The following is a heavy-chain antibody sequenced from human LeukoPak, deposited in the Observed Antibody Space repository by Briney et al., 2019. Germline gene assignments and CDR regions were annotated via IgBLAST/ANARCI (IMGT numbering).Heavy chain of an antibody. CDR2: ISATTGIT. Sequence: PGGSLRLSCAASGFSFSDYAMSWVRQAPGKGLEWVSGISATTGITYYAESAKGRLTISRDNSKNTLYLQMNRLRAEDTALYYCARVQPPKTLLPYYYYYMDVWGKGTTVTVSS. CDR3: ARVQPPKTLLPYYYYYMDV. CDR1: GFSFSDYA. J-gene: IGHJ6*03. D-gene: IGHD2-15*01. V-gene: IGHV3-23*01.